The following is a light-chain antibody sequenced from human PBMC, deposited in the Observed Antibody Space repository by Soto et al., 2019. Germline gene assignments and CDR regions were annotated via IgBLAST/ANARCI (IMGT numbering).Light chain of an antibody. CDR3: QQIHSTSSYT. J-gene: IGKJ2*01. CDR2: GAS. V-gene: IGKV3-20*01. Sequence: EIVLTQSPGTLSLSPGEGATLSCRASQSVSGDYLAWYQSKPGQAPRLLIHGASNRATGIPDRFSGSGSGTDFTLTIGRLEPEDFATYYCQQIHSTSSYTFGQGTRVDIK. CDR1: QSVSGDY.